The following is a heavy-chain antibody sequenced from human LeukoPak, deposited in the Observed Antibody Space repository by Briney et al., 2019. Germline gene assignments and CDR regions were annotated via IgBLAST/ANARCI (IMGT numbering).Heavy chain of an antibody. V-gene: IGHV3-21*01. CDR1: GFTFSNYN. J-gene: IGHJ4*02. Sequence: PGGSLRLSCADSGFTFSNYNMNWVRQAPGKAMEWVSSITSSGTYTFYADSVKGRFTISRDNAKNSLYLQMNSLRAEDTAVYYCARDLYSSSSNRGYWGQGTLVTVSS. CDR2: ITSSGTYT. D-gene: IGHD6-13*01. CDR3: ARDLYSSSSNRGY.